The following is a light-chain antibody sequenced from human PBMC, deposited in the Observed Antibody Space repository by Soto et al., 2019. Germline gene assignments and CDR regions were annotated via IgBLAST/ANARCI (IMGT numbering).Light chain of an antibody. CDR3: GAWDDSLNVYA. CDR2: DDN. Sequence: QSVLTQPPSVSAAPGQDVTISCSGSSSNLAYNSLSWYQQLPGTAPKLLIYDDNKRPSGIPARFSGSKSGTSATLGITGLETGDEADYYCGAWDDSLNVYAFGSGTKLTVL. CDR1: SSNLAYNS. J-gene: IGLJ1*01. V-gene: IGLV1-51*01.